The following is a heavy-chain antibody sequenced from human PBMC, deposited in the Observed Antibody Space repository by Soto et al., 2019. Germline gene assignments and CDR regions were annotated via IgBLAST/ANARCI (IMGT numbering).Heavy chain of an antibody. CDR2: IYSGGTT. V-gene: IGHV3-66*01. D-gene: IGHD3-10*01. J-gene: IGHJ3*02. CDR3: ARDSDYYGTRGALDI. Sequence: EVQLVESGGGLVQPGGSLRLSCAVSGFTVSSRYMSWVRQAPGKGLEWVSVIYSGGTTDYADSVKGRFTISRDNSKNTLYLQMNSLRAEDTAVYYCARDSDYYGTRGALDIWGQGTMVTVSS. CDR1: GFTVSSRY.